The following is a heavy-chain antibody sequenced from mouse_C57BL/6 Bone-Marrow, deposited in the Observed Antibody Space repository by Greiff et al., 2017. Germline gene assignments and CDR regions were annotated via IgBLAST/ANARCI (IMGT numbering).Heavy chain of an antibody. V-gene: IGHV14-4*01. Sequence: VQLQQSGAELVRPGASVKLSCTASGFNIKDDYMHWVKQRPEQGLEWIGWIDPENGDTEYASKFQGKAPITADTSSTTAYLQLSSLTSEDTAVYYCTWGYAVGYYFDYWGQGTTLTVSS. D-gene: IGHD2-2*01. CDR2: IDPENGDT. CDR3: TWGYAVGYYFDY. CDR1: GFNIKDDY. J-gene: IGHJ2*01.